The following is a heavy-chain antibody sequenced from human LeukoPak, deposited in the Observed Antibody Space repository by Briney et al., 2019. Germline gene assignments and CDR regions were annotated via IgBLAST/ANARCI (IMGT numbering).Heavy chain of an antibody. CDR2: IYYSGRT. CDR1: GDSINSYY. D-gene: IGHD2-15*01. CDR3: TRGLPSDKIDY. J-gene: IGHJ4*02. Sequence: PSETLSLTCTVSGDSINSYYWNWIRQPPGKGLEWIGYIYYSGRTDYNPSLKSRVTISVDTSRHQFSMKLKSVTAADTAVYYCTRGLPSDKIDYWGQGTLVTVSS. V-gene: IGHV4-59*01.